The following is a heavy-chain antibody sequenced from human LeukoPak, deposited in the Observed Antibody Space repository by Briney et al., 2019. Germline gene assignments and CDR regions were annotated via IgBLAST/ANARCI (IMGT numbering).Heavy chain of an antibody. Sequence: PSETLSLTCTVSGGSISSYYWSWIRQPPGKGLEWIGYIYYSGSTNYNPSLKSRVTISVDTSKNQFSLKLSSVTAADTAVYYCARTATTVTDWYLDLWGRGTLVTVSS. J-gene: IGHJ2*01. CDR1: GGSISSYY. V-gene: IGHV4-59*01. CDR2: IYYSGST. D-gene: IGHD4-17*01. CDR3: ARTATTVTDWYLDL.